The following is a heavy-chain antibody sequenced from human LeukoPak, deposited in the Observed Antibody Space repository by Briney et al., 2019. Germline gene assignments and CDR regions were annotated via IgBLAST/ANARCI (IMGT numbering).Heavy chain of an antibody. J-gene: IGHJ4*02. Sequence: PSETLSLTCAVSGGSISSRNWWSWVRQPPGKGLEWIGEIYHSGTTNYNPSLKSRVTISVDTSKNQFSLKLSSVTAADTAVYYCARRPPSYYGSGSYYKGGFDYWGQGTLVTVSS. CDR3: ARRPPSYYGSGSYYKGGFDY. CDR2: IYHSGTT. D-gene: IGHD3-10*01. CDR1: GGSISSRNW. V-gene: IGHV4-4*02.